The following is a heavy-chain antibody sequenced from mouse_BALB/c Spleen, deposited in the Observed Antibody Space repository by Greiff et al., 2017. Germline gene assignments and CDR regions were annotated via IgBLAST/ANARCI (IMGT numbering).Heavy chain of an antibody. D-gene: IGHD2-3*01. V-gene: IGHV1-7*01. Sequence: QVQLQQSGAELAKPGASVKMSCKASGYTFTSYWMHWVKQRPGQGLEWIGYINPSTGYTEYNQKFKDKATLTADKSSSTAYMQLSSLTSEDSAVYYCARRLLLYYFDYWGQGTTLTVSS. CDR3: ARRLLLYYFDY. CDR2: INPSTGYT. J-gene: IGHJ2*01. CDR1: GYTFTSYW.